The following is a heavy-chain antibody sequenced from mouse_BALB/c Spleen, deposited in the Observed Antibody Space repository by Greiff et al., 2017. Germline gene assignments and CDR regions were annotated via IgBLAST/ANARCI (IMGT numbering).Heavy chain of an antibody. D-gene: IGHD2-14*01. J-gene: IGHJ4*01. V-gene: IGHV5-6-3*01. CDR2: INSNGGST. Sequence: DVQLVESGGGLVQPGGSLKLSCAASGFTFSSYGMSWVRQTPDKRLELVATINSNGGSTYYPDSVKGRFTISRDNAKNTLYLQMSSLKSEDTAMYYCARDPYRYDGGAMDYWGQGTSVTVSS. CDR1: GFTFSSYG. CDR3: ARDPYRYDGGAMDY.